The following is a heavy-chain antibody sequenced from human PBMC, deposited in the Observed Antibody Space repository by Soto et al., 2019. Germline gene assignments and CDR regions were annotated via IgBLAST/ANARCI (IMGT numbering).Heavy chain of an antibody. CDR1: GFTFSNAW. J-gene: IGHJ4*02. CDR2: SKSKPEGGTI. V-gene: IGHV3-15*01. D-gene: IGHD1-20*01. Sequence: EVQLLESGGGLVQPGGSLRLSCAASGFTFSNAWMNWVRQAPGKGLEWVGRSKSKPEGGTIDYAAPVKGRFTISRDDSKNTFYLQMNSLKTEDTAVYYCAAITRSSYWGQGTLVTVSS. CDR3: AAITRSSY.